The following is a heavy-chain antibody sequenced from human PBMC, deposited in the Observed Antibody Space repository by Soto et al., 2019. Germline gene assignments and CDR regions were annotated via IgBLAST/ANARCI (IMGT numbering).Heavy chain of an antibody. D-gene: IGHD2-2*01. CDR3: AKDDCSSTSCYLGD. J-gene: IGHJ4*02. Sequence: EVQLVESGGGLVQPGRSLRLSCAASGFTFDDYAMHWVRRAPGKGLEWVSGISWHSVNIGYADSVKGRFTISRDNAKNSLYLQMNSLRAEDTAFYYCAKDDCSSTSCYLGDGGQGTLVTVSS. CDR2: ISWHSVNI. CDR1: GFTFDDYA. V-gene: IGHV3-9*01.